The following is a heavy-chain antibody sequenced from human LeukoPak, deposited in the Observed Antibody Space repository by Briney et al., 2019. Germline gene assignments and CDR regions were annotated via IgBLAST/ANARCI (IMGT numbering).Heavy chain of an antibody. CDR2: ISAYTGKT. Sequence: ASVKVSCKASGHTFTNYGITWVRQASGQGIEWMGWISAYTGKTNSAQKLQGRVTMTTDTSTSTAYMELSSLRSEDTAVYYCARGEGVGYCSGGSCSYYYYYMDVWGKGTTVTISS. D-gene: IGHD2-15*01. V-gene: IGHV1-18*01. CDR3: ARGEGVGYCSGGSCSYYYYYMDV. CDR1: GHTFTNYG. J-gene: IGHJ6*03.